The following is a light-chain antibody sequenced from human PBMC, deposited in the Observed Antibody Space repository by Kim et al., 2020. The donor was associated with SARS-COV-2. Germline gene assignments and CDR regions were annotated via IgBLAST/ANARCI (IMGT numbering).Light chain of an antibody. CDR2: DVS. V-gene: IGLV2-14*03. Sequence: SITISCTGTSSDVGGYNYVSWYQQHPGKAPKLMIYDVSNRPSGVSNRFSGSKSGNTASLTISGLQAEDEADYYCSSYTSSSTLVVFGGGTQLTAL. J-gene: IGLJ3*02. CDR1: SSDVGGYNY. CDR3: SSYTSSSTLVV.